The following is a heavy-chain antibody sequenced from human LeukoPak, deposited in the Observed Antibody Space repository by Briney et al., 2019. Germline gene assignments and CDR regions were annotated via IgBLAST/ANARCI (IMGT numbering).Heavy chain of an antibody. CDR3: SRRSDIFTCYYSKLYYFDY. CDR1: GFTFSSYS. CDR2: ISSSSSYI. V-gene: IGHV3-21*01. D-gene: IGHD3-9*01. J-gene: IGHJ4*02. Sequence: GGSLRLSCAASGFTFSSYSMNWVRQAPGKGLEWVSSISSSSSYIYYADSVKGRFTISRDNAKNSLYLQMNSLRAEDTAVYYCSRRSDIFTCYYSKLYYFDYWGQGTLVTVSS.